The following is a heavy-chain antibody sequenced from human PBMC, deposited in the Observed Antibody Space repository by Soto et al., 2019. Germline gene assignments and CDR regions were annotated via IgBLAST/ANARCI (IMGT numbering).Heavy chain of an antibody. Sequence: QITLKESGPPLVKPTQPLTLTCTFSGFSLSTGGLGVGWLRQPPGRALEWLALIYWNDDKRYNSSLKSRLTITKDTSKNQVVLTMTNMDPVDTATYYCAHRGYGDYPRDNWFDPWGQGTLVTVSS. CDR1: GFSLSTGGLG. CDR2: IYWNDDK. D-gene: IGHD4-17*01. J-gene: IGHJ5*02. CDR3: AHRGYGDYPRDNWFDP. V-gene: IGHV2-5*01.